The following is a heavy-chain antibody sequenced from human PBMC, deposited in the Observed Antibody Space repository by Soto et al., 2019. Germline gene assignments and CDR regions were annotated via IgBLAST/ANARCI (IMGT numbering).Heavy chain of an antibody. J-gene: IGHJ4*02. CDR2: IKSKTDVGTT. V-gene: IGHV3-15*01. D-gene: IGHD6-13*01. CDR3: TTVMSSSWSDY. Sequence: EVQLVESGGGLVKPGGSLRLSCAASGFTFSNAWMSWVRQAPGKGLEWVGRIKSKTDVGTTDYAAPVKGRFTISRDDSKNTLYLQMNSLKTEDTAVYYCTTVMSSSWSDYWGQGTLVTVSS. CDR1: GFTFSNAW.